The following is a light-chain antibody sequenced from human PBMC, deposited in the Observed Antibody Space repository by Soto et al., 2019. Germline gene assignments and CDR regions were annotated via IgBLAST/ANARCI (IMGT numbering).Light chain of an antibody. Sequence: DIQMTPSPSTLAASVGDRVTITCRASQNIYSWLAWYQQKPGKAPKLLIYKASSLQGGVPSRFSGRGSGTEFTLTISSVQPDDFATYYCQQYNSYLLTFGPGTKVDIK. CDR1: QNIYSW. J-gene: IGKJ3*01. CDR3: QQYNSYLLT. V-gene: IGKV1-5*03. CDR2: KAS.